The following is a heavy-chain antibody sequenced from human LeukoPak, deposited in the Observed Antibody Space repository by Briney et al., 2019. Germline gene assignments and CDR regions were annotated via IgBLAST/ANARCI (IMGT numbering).Heavy chain of an antibody. V-gene: IGHV4-4*02. CDR1: GGSISSNNW. Sequence: PSGTLSLTCAVPGGSISSNNWWSWVRQPPGKGLEWIGEIYHSGSTNYNPSLKSRVTISVDKSKNQLSLKVSSVTAADTAVYYCARSSTRSGVDFDYWGQGTLVTVSS. CDR3: ARSSTRSGVDFDY. CDR2: IYHSGST. D-gene: IGHD3-10*01. J-gene: IGHJ4*02.